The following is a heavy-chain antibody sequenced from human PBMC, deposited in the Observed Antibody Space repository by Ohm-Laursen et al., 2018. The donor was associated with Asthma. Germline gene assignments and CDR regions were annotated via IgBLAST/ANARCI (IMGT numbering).Heavy chain of an antibody. CDR2: ITSERSGGTR. CDR3: ATYNQYNAFDL. D-gene: IGHD1-14*01. Sequence: SLRLSCAASGFAFSNICMTWVRQGPGKGLEWVGRITSERSGGTRAYAAPVKDRFTISRDDSKTTLYLQMNSLETEDTAVYFCATYNQYNAFDLWGQGTMVTVSS. V-gene: IGHV3-15*01. J-gene: IGHJ3*01. CDR1: GFAFSNIC.